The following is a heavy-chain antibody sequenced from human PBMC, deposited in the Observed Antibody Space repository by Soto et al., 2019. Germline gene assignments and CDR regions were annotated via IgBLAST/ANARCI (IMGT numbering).Heavy chain of an antibody. J-gene: IGHJ6*02. D-gene: IGHD1-1*01. CDR3: ARDPPSGPEGYYGMDV. CDR2: IYYSGST. Sequence: SETLSLTCTVSGGSISSGDYYWSWVRQPPGKGLEWIGYIYYSGSTYYNPSLKSRVTISVDTSKNQFSLKLSSVTAADTAVYYCARDPPSGPEGYYGMDVWGQGTTVTVSS. CDR1: GGSISSGDYY. V-gene: IGHV4-30-4*01.